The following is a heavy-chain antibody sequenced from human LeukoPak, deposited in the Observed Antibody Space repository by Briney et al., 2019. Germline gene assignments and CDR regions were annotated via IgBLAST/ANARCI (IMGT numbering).Heavy chain of an antibody. D-gene: IGHD3-22*01. CDR3: ARRATSYYDSSGYYFDC. CDR1: GYTFTSYG. V-gene: IGHV1-18*01. Sequence: ASVKVSCKASGYTFTSYGISWVRQAPGQGLEWMGWISAYNGNTNYAQKLHGRVIMTTDTSTSTAYMELRSLRSDDTAVYYCARRATSYYDSSGYYFDCWGQGTLVTVSS. CDR2: ISAYNGNT. J-gene: IGHJ4*02.